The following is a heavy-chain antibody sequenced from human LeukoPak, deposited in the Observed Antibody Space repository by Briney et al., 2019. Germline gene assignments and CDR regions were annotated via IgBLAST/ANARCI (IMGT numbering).Heavy chain of an antibody. CDR3: ARGLKVVPAANFDY. V-gene: IGHV1-2*02. Sequence: ASVKVSCKASGYTFTGYYMHWVRQAPGQGLEWMGWINPNSGGTNYAQKFQGRVTMTRDTSIGTAYMELSRLRSDDTAVYYCARGLKVVPAANFDYWGQGTLVTVSS. CDR2: INPNSGGT. J-gene: IGHJ4*02. D-gene: IGHD2-2*01. CDR1: GYTFTGYY.